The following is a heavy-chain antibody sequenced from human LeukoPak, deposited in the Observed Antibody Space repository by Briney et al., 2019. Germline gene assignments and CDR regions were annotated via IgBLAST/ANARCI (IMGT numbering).Heavy chain of an antibody. CDR1: GGSISSYY. Sequence: SETLSLTCTVSGGSISSYYWSWIRQPPGKGLEWIGYIYYSGSTNYNPSLKSRVTISVDTSKNQFSLKLSSVTAADTAVYYCARALSSGWATFYYYYMDVWGKGTTVTISS. V-gene: IGHV4-59*01. J-gene: IGHJ6*03. D-gene: IGHD6-19*01. CDR2: IYYSGST. CDR3: ARALSSGWATFYYYYMDV.